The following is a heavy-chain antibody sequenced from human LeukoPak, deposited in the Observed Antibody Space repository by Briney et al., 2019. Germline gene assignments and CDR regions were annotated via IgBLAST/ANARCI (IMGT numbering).Heavy chain of an antibody. CDR3: ARTGRGYGDYYYGMDV. D-gene: IGHD4-17*01. CDR1: GFTFSSYA. V-gene: IGHV3-30-3*01. J-gene: IGHJ6*02. CDR2: ISYDGSNK. Sequence: GGSLRLSCAASGFTFSSYAMHWVRQAPGKGLEWVAVISYDGSNKYYADSVKGRFTISRDNSKNTLYLQMNSLRAEDTAVYYCARTGRGYGDYYYGMDVWGQGTTVTVSS.